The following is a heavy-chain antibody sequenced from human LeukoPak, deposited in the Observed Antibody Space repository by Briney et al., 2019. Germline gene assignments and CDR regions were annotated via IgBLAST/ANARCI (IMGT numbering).Heavy chain of an antibody. Sequence: GGSLRLSCAASGFTFSSYSMNWVRQAPGKGLEWVSSISSSSSYIYYADSVKGRFTISRDNAKNSLYLQMNSLRAEDTAVYYCARARGAVLRYFDWSPRPSDYWGQGTLVTVSS. CDR3: ARARGAVLRYFDWSPRPSDY. J-gene: IGHJ4*02. V-gene: IGHV3-21*01. CDR2: ISSSSSYI. D-gene: IGHD3-9*01. CDR1: GFTFSSYS.